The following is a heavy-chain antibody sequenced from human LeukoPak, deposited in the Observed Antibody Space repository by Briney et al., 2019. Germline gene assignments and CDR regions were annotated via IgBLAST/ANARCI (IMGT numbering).Heavy chain of an antibody. V-gene: IGHV3-23*01. J-gene: IGHJ4*02. CDR3: AKDVTTTVTYNDY. CDR2: ISGSGGST. D-gene: IGHD4-17*01. Sequence: GGSLRLSCAVSGFTFSSYAMSWVRQAPGKGLEWVSAISGSGGSTNYADSVKGRFTISRDNSKNTLYLRMNSLRAEDTAVYYCAKDVTTTVTYNDYWGQGTLVTVSS. CDR1: GFTFSSYA.